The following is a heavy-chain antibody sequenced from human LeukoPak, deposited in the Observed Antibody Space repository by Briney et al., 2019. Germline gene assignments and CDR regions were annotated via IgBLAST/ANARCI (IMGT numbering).Heavy chain of an antibody. Sequence: GGSLRLSCAASGFTFSSYGMHWVRQAPGKGLEWVAFIRYDGSNKYYADSVKGRFTISRDNSKNTLYLQMNSLRAEDTAVYYCAKDGPYCSGGSCYSGRIDYWGQGTLVTVSS. V-gene: IGHV3-30*02. D-gene: IGHD2-15*01. CDR1: GFTFSSYG. J-gene: IGHJ4*02. CDR2: IRYDGSNK. CDR3: AKDGPYCSGGSCYSGRIDY.